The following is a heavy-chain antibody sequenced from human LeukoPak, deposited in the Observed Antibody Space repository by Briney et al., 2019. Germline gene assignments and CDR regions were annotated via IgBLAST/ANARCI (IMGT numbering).Heavy chain of an antibody. D-gene: IGHD2-15*01. CDR2: ISAYNGNT. V-gene: IGHV1-18*04. Sequence: ASVKVSCKASGYTFTSYYMHWVRQAPGQGLEWMGWISAYNGNTNYAQKLQGRVTMTTDTSTSTAYMELRSLRSDDTAVYYCARGRVAATPVDYWGQGTLVTVSS. J-gene: IGHJ4*02. CDR1: GYTFTSYY. CDR3: ARGRVAATPVDY.